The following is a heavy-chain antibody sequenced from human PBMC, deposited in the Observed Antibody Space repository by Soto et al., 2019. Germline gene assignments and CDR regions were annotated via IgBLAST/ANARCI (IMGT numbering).Heavy chain of an antibody. CDR3: ARGVRGSYGLYI. J-gene: IGHJ3*02. V-gene: IGHV3-74*01. D-gene: IGHD4-17*01. CDR2: IYTDGSRT. Sequence: EVQLVESGGGLVQPGGSLRLSCAVSGFTFSDYWMHWVRQAPGKGLVWVSHIYTDGSRTNYADSVKGRFTISRDNAENTLYLPMNSLRAEETAVYYCARGVRGSYGLYIWGQGTMVTVSS. CDR1: GFTFSDYW.